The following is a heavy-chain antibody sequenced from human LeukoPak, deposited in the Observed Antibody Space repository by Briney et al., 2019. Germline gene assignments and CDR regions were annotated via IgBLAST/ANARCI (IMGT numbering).Heavy chain of an antibody. Sequence: PSETLSLTCAVYGGSFSGYYWSWIRRPPGKGLEWIGEINHSGSTNYNPSLKSRVTISVDTSKNQFSLKLSSVTAADTAVYYCARSPDPLDCSSTSCYFDYWGQGTLVTVSS. V-gene: IGHV4-34*01. CDR2: INHSGST. D-gene: IGHD2-2*01. J-gene: IGHJ4*02. CDR3: ARSPDPLDCSSTSCYFDY. CDR1: GGSFSGYY.